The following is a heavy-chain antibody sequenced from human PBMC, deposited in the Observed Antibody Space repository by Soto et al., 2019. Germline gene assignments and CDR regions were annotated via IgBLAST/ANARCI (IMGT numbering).Heavy chain of an antibody. V-gene: IGHV4-59*08. CDR2: MYNSGST. D-gene: IGHD6-13*01. CDR1: GGSISSYY. J-gene: IGHJ4*02. CDR3: ARRKAGFAAAFDY. Sequence: SETLSLTCTVSGGSISSYYWTWIRQPPGKGLEWIGFMYNSGSTHYNPSLKSRVTISLDTSKNQFSLNLRSVTAADTAVYYCARRKAGFAAAFDYWGQGTLVTVSS.